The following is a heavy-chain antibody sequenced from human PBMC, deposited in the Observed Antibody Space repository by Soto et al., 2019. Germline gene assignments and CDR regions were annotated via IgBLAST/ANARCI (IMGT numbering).Heavy chain of an antibody. CDR1: EFTFSGLS. V-gene: IGHV3-74*01. D-gene: IGHD3-10*01. J-gene: IGHJ6*03. Sequence: EVQLVESGGGLVQPGGSLRLSCAASEFTFSGLSVHWVRQAPGKGLVWVSGIAKVGTDSTYADSVKGRFTRSRDNAKNTVYLQTNSLRVEDTAVYYCARGWFGPDVWGKGTTVTVSS. CDR3: ARGWFGPDV. CDR2: IAKVGTDS.